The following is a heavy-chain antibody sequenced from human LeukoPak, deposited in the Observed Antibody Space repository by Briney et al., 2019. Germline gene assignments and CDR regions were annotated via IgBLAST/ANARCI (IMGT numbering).Heavy chain of an antibody. CDR3: AKDQGYGSGGYSFDY. D-gene: IGHD3-10*01. J-gene: IGHJ4*02. V-gene: IGHV1-2*02. Sequence: ASVTVSCKPSGYTFSGYFVHWVRQAPGQGLEWMGWINPNSGGTNYTQNFQGRVTITRDTSITTAYMELSKLTSDDTALYYCAKDQGYGSGGYSFDYWGQGTRVTVSS. CDR2: INPNSGGT. CDR1: GYTFSGYF.